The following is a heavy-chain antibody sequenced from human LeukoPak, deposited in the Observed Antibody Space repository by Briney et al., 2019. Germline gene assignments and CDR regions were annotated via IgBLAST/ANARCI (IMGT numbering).Heavy chain of an antibody. CDR2: IYSGGST. J-gene: IGHJ4*02. CDR3: ARAGALDFFDY. Sequence: GGSLRLSCAASGFTVSSNYMSWVRQAPGKGLEGVSVIYSGGSTYSAHSVKCPLTISRDNSKNTLYLQMNSLRAEDTAVYYCARAGALDFFDYWGQGTLVTVSS. V-gene: IGHV3-53*01. CDR1: GFTVSSNY. D-gene: IGHD1-1*01.